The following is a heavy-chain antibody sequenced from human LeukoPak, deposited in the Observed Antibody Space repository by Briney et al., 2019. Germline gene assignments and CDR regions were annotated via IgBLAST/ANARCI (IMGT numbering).Heavy chain of an antibody. J-gene: IGHJ3*02. CDR2: IYSGGST. Sequence: GGSLILSCAASGFMFSSYAMSWVRQAPGKGLEWVSIIYSGGSTFYADSVKGRFTISRDNSKNTLYLQMNSLRAEDTAVYYCARGGSYLSAFDIWGQGTMVTVSS. V-gene: IGHV3-53*01. CDR1: GFMFSSYA. CDR3: ARGGSYLSAFDI. D-gene: IGHD1-26*01.